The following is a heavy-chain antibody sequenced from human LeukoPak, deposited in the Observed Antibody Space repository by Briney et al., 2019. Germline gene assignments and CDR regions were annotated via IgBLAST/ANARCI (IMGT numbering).Heavy chain of an antibody. Sequence: GGSLRLSCAASGFIFSTYSMNWLRQTPGKGLEWVSYISSSTNTIYYADSVKGRFTISRDNAKNSLYLQMNSLRVEDTAVYYCARGYQSCSSDSCSIDYWGQGTLVTVSS. CDR1: GFIFSTYS. D-gene: IGHD2-2*01. V-gene: IGHV3-48*01. CDR3: ARGYQSCSSDSCSIDY. CDR2: ISSSTNTI. J-gene: IGHJ4*02.